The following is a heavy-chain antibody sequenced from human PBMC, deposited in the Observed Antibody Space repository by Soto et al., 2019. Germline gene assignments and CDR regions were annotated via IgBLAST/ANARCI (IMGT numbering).Heavy chain of an antibody. V-gene: IGHV4-59*08. D-gene: IGHD2-15*01. CDR3: ARHKGGNPDFDY. CDR1: SGSISSYY. CDR2: IYYSGST. J-gene: IGHJ4*02. Sequence: SDTLSLTSTASSGSISSYYWSWIRQPPGKGLEWIGYIYYSGSTNYNPSLKSRVTISVDTSKNQFSLKLSSVTAADTAVYYCARHKGGNPDFDYWGQGTLVTVS.